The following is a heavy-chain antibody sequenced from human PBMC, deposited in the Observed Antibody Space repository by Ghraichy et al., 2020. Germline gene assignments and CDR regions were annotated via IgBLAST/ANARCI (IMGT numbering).Heavy chain of an antibody. J-gene: IGHJ4*02. CDR3: ARGYNGPDY. CDR1: GFTFSSYS. Sequence: GGSLRLSCAASGFTFSSYSMCWVRQAPGKGLEYVSSISGSSSYIFYADSVKGRFTISRDNAQNSLYLQMNSLRVEDTAVYYGARGYNGPDYCGSGIPVTVPS. D-gene: IGHD2-8*01. CDR2: ISGSSSYI. V-gene: IGHV3-21*01.